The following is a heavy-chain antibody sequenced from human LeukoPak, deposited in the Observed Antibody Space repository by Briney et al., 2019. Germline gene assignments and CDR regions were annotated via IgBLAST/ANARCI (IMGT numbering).Heavy chain of an antibody. Sequence: SETLSLTCTVSGGSISSSSYYWGWIRQPPGKGLEWIGSIHYSGSTYYNSSLKSRVTISVDTSKNQFSLKLNSVTAADTAIYYCARQTQRRITIFGVVIRDYWGQGTLVTVSS. D-gene: IGHD3-3*01. V-gene: IGHV4-39*01. CDR2: IHYSGST. CDR1: GGSISSSSYY. CDR3: ARQTQRRITIFGVVIRDY. J-gene: IGHJ4*02.